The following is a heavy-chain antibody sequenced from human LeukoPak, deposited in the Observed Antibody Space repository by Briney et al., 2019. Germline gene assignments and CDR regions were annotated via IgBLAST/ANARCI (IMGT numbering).Heavy chain of an antibody. V-gene: IGHV1-2*02. Sequence: RASVKVSCKASGYTFTDYFIHWVRQAPGQGLEWMGWVNPHSGGRNLAQKFRGRVTMTRDTSSTTAYLELSGLTSDDTAVYYCARDLRYSSGWSASGMDVWGKGTTVTISS. D-gene: IGHD6-19*01. CDR2: VNPHSGGR. CDR1: GYTFTDYF. CDR3: ARDLRYSSGWSASGMDV. J-gene: IGHJ6*03.